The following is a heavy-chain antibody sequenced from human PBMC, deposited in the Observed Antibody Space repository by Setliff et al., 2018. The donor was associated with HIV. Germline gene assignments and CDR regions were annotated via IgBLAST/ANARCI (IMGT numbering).Heavy chain of an antibody. CDR1: GFTFGDYY. CDR3: ARLPQDVRSSIDF. D-gene: IGHD6-6*01. Sequence: GSLRLSCAASGFTFGDYYMTWVRQSPGKGLEWVANIKYDGSQKYVDSVKGRFTISRDNSRSSVYLQMNSLRAEDTSVYYCARLPQDVRSSIDFWGQGTLVTVSS. J-gene: IGHJ4*02. V-gene: IGHV3-7*01. CDR2: IKYDGSQK.